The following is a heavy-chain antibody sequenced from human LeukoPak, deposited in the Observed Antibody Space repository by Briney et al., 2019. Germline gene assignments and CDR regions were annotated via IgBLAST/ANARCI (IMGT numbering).Heavy chain of an antibody. CDR3: ARHITSGRDSSYDY. CDR2: INHSGST. J-gene: IGHJ4*02. D-gene: IGHD3-22*01. CDR1: GGSFSVYY. Sequence: SETLSLTCAVYGGSFSVYYWSCIRQPPGKGLEWIGEINHSGSTNYNPSLKSRVTISVDTSTNQSSLKLSSVTAAATAVYYCARHITSGRDSSYDYWGQGTLVTVSS. V-gene: IGHV4-34*01.